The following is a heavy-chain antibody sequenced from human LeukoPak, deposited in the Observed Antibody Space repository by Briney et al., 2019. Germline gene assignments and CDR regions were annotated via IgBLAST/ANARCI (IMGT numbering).Heavy chain of an antibody. CDR3: AGDCSSTSCYSTGFDP. CDR2: INHSGGT. J-gene: IGHJ5*02. Sequence: SETLSLTCAVYGGSFSGYYWSWIRQPPGKGLEWIGEINHSGGTNYNPSLKSRVTISVDTSKNQFSLKLSSVTAADTAVYYCAGDCSSTSCYSTGFDPWGQETLVTVSS. CDR1: GGSFSGYY. D-gene: IGHD2-2*01. V-gene: IGHV4-34*01.